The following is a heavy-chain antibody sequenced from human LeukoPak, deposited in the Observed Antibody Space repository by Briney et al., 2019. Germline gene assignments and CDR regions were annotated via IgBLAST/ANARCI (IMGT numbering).Heavy chain of an antibody. J-gene: IGHJ4*02. CDR1: GFTFSTYG. D-gene: IGHD3-10*01. V-gene: IGHV3-30*18. CDR2: ISYDGINK. Sequence: GGSLRLSCAASGFTFSTYGMHWVRQAPGKGLEWVAVISYDGINKYYADSVKGRFTISRDNSKNTLYLQVNSLRAEDTAVYYCAKDSYYGLALDYWGQGTLVTVSS. CDR3: AKDSYYGLALDY.